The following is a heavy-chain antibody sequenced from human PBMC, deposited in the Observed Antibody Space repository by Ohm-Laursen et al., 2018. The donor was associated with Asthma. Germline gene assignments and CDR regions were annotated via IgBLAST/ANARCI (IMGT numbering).Heavy chain of an antibody. CDR2: VSGLDSGAHT. CDR3: TKDLGAVADYYYYGMDV. J-gene: IGHJ6*02. D-gene: IGHD6-19*01. V-gene: IGHV3-23*01. CDR1: GFTFSSYT. Sequence: SLRLSCAASGFTFSSYTMSWVRLAPGKGLEWLSIVSGLDSGAHTYYADSVKGRFTISRDNSKNTLYLQMNSLRAEDTAVYYCTKDLGAVADYYYYGMDVWGQGTTVTVSS.